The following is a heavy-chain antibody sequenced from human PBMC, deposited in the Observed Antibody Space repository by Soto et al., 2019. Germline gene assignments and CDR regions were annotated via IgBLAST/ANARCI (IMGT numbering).Heavy chain of an antibody. CDR1: GFTFSSYA. D-gene: IGHD2-2*01. CDR2: ISGSGGST. V-gene: IGHV3-23*01. CDR3: GYCSSTSCWDYYYYYYMDV. J-gene: IGHJ6*03. Sequence: GGSLRLSCAASGFTFSSYAMSWVRQAPGKGLEWVSAISGSGGSTYYADSVKGRFTISRDNSKNTLYLQKNSLRAEDTAVYYCGYCSSTSCWDYYYYYYMDVWGKGTTVTVSS.